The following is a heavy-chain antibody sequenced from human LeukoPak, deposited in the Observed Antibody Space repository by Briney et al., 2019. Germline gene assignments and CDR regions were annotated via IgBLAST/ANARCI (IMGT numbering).Heavy chain of an antibody. D-gene: IGHD3-10*01. CDR3: ARTHTLWFGVLFTTLDYYYYYGMDV. Sequence: ASVKVSCKASGYTFTSYYMHWVRQAPGQGLEWMGIINPSGGSTSYAQKFQGRVTMTRDTSTSTVYMELSSLRSEDTAVYYCARTHTLWFGVLFTTLDYYYYYGMDVWGQGTTVTVSS. CDR1: GYTFTSYY. V-gene: IGHV1-46*01. CDR2: INPSGGST. J-gene: IGHJ6*02.